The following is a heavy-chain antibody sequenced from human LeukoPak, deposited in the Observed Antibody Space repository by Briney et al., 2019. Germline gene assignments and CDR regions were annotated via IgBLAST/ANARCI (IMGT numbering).Heavy chain of an antibody. CDR1: GFTFSSYW. V-gene: IGHV3-7*01. J-gene: IGHJ4*02. CDR2: IKQDGSEK. CDR3: ARDRGGTRGYFDL. D-gene: IGHD3-10*01. Sequence: GGSLRLSCAASGFTFSSYWMSWVRQAPGKGLEWVANIKQDGSEKYYVDPVKGRFTISRDNAKNSLYLQMNSLRAEDTAVYFCARDRGGTRGYFDLWGQGTLVTVSP.